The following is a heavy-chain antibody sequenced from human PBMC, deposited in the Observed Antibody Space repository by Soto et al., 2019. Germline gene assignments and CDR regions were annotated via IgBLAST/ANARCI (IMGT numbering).Heavy chain of an antibody. J-gene: IGHJ4*02. D-gene: IGHD3-22*01. CDR1: GFTFRTYA. CDR3: AKSPSGYFYFDF. V-gene: IGHV3-23*01. Sequence: GGSLRLSCSPSGFTFRTYAMNWVRQAPGKGLEWVSSINNHGGAAYYAESVKGRFTISRDSSKSILYLQMNSLRAEDTAIYYCAKSPSGYFYFDFWGQGALVTVSS. CDR2: INNHGGAA.